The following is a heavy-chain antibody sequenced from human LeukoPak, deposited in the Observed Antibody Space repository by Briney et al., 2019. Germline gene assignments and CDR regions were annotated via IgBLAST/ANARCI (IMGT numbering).Heavy chain of an antibody. CDR2: ISSSSSTI. V-gene: IGHV3-48*02. Sequence: GGSLRLSCAASGFTFSSYAMSWVRQAPAKGLEWVSYISSSSSTICYADSVKGRFTISRDNAKNSLYLQMNSLRDEDTAVYYCARDERYSSGWYFDYWGQGTLVTVSS. CDR1: GFTFSSYA. CDR3: ARDERYSSGWYFDY. J-gene: IGHJ4*02. D-gene: IGHD6-19*01.